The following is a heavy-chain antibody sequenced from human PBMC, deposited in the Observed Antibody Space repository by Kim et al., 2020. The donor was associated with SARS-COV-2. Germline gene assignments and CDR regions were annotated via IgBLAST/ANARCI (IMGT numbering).Heavy chain of an antibody. J-gene: IGHJ4*02. V-gene: IGHV6-1*01. D-gene: IGHD2-8*01. CDR3: ARGVLTNGRHFDY. CDR1: GDSVSSNTAA. CDR2: TFYRSKWNN. Sequence: SQTLSLTCAISGDSVSSNTAAWTWIRQSPSRGLEWLGRTFYRSKWNNDYAVTVKSRITINPDTSKNQFSLQLNSVTPEDTAVYYCARGVLTNGRHFDYWGRGTLVTVSS.